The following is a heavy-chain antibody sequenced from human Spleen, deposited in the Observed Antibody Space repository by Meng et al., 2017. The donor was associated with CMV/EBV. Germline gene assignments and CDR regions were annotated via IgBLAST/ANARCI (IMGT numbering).Heavy chain of an antibody. Sequence: QVQLVQSGAEAKKPGSSVRVPCKASGGTFSTYAINWVRQAPGQGLEWMGGIIPILGIAKIAQKFQGRVTITAGNSTGTVYMDLSSLRSEDTAVYYCARVDYYDSSEDYWGQGTLVTVSS. V-gene: IGHV1-69*10. CDR2: IIPILGIA. J-gene: IGHJ4*02. D-gene: IGHD3-22*01. CDR1: GGTFSTYA. CDR3: ARVDYYDSSEDY.